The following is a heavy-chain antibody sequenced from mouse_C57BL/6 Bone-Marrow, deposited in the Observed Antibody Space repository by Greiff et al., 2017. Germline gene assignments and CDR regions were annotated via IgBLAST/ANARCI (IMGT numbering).Heavy chain of an antibody. CDR1: GYTFTSYG. J-gene: IGHJ3*01. Sequence: QVQLMESGAELARPGASVKLSCKASGYTFTSYGISWVKQRTGQGLEWIGEIYPRSGNTYYNEKFKGKATLTADKSSSTAYMELRSLTSEGSAVYFCARQGWLLLTWFAYWGQGTLVTVSA. CDR3: ARQGWLLLTWFAY. D-gene: IGHD2-3*01. CDR2: IYPRSGNT. V-gene: IGHV1-81*01.